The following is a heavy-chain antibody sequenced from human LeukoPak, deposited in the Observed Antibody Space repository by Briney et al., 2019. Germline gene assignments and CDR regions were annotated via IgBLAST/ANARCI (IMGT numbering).Heavy chain of an antibody. CDR3: ARQRAGGTEADGLDV. V-gene: IGHV3-33*01. J-gene: IGHJ3*01. D-gene: IGHD3-16*01. CDR2: IWSGGSNK. Sequence: GGSLRLSCAASGINFISSGMHWVRQAPGKGLEWVAMIWSGGSNKYYTESVKGRFTISRDNSKNTVHLQMNSLRDDDTAVYYCARQRAGGTEADGLDVWGQGTMVTVSS. CDR1: GINFISSG.